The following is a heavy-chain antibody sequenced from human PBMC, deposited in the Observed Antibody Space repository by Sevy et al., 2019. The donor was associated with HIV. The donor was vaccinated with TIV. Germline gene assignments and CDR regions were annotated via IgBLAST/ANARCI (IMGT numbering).Heavy chain of an antibody. V-gene: IGHV3-48*03. CDR2: FSTGGGTI. Sequence: GGSLRLSCAASGLSFRRYELNWVRQAPGKGLQWISYFSTGGGTIFYADSVKGRFTISRDNAKNSVFLQMNSLRAEDTAVYFCANSRRDYYNYSFDYWGHGTLVTVSS. CDR1: GLSFRRYE. D-gene: IGHD3-22*01. J-gene: IGHJ4*01. CDR3: ANSRRDYYNYSFDY.